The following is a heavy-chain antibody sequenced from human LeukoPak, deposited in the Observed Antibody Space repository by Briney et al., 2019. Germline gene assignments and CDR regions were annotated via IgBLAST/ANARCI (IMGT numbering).Heavy chain of an antibody. CDR1: GFTFSSYA. CDR3: ARDLVHLTTSGQPGYSYGFRRTDYYYYGMDV. D-gene: IGHD5-18*01. CDR2: INPSGGST. J-gene: IGHJ6*02. V-gene: IGHV1-46*01. Sequence: GGSLRLSCAASGFTFSSYAMHWVRQAPGQGLEWMGIINPSGGSTSYAQKFQGRVTMTRDTSTSTVYMELSSLRSEDTAVYYCARDLVHLTTSGQPGYSYGFRRTDYYYYGMDVWGQGTTVTVSS.